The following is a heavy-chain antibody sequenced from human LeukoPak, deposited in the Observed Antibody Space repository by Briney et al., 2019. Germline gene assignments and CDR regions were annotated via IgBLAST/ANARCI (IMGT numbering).Heavy chain of an antibody. V-gene: IGHV3-21*01. CDR3: ARAAGTVEWFDP. D-gene: IGHD6-13*01. CDR2: ISSSSSYI. J-gene: IGHJ5*02. CDR1: GFTFSSYS. Sequence: GGSLRLSCAASGFTFSSYSMNWVRQAPGKGLEWVSSISSSSSYIYYADSVKGRFTISRDNAKNSLYLQMNSLRAEDTAVYYCARAAGTVEWFDPWGQGTLVTVSS.